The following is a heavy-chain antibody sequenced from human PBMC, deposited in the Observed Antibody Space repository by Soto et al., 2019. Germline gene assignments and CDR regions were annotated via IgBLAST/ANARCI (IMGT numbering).Heavy chain of an antibody. CDR1: GGSISSSSYY. V-gene: IGHV4-39*01. CDR3: ARSLSITIFGVVTLFDY. Sequence: SETLSLTCTVSGGSISSSSYYWGWIRQPPGKGLEWIGSIYYSGSTYYNPSLKSRVTISVDTSKNQFSLKLSSVTAADTAVYYCARSLSITIFGVVTLFDYWGQGTLVTVSS. D-gene: IGHD3-3*01. J-gene: IGHJ4*02. CDR2: IYYSGST.